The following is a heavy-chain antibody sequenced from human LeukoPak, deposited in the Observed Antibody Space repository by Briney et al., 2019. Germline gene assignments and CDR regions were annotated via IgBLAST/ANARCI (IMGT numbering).Heavy chain of an antibody. V-gene: IGHV3-66*01. Sequence: PGRSLRLSCAASGLTLSSHYMTWVRQAPGDGLEWVSVIYSGGSTNSADSVKGRFGFSRDNSKNTLYLQMNSLRVEDTAVYYCARTYGDYESYYGMDGWGQGTTVT. CDR1: GLTLSSHY. CDR3: ARTYGDYESYYGMDG. D-gene: IGHD4-17*01. CDR2: IYSGGST. J-gene: IGHJ6*01.